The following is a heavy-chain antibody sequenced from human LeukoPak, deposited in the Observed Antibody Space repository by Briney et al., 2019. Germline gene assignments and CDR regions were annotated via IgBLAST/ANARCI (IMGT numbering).Heavy chain of an antibody. CDR2: INPSGDST. CDR1: GYTFTGYY. J-gene: IGHJ4*02. V-gene: IGHV1-46*01. D-gene: IGHD3-10*01. Sequence: ASVKVSCKASGYTFTGYYMHWVRQAPGQGLEWMGVINPSGDSTSYAQKFQGRVTMTRDTSTSTVYMVLSSLRSEDTAVHYCARSMVRGVTYYFDYWGQGTLVTVSS. CDR3: ARSMVRGVTYYFDY.